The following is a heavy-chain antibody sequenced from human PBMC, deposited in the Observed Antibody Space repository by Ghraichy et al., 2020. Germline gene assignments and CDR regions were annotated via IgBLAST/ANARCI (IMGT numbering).Heavy chain of an antibody. D-gene: IGHD6-19*01. CDR3: GIGSGWTTDL. CDR2: IYNSGST. J-gene: IGHJ5*02. Sequence: GSLRLSCTVSGDSISNYYLSWIRQPPGKGLEWIGNIYNSGSTNYNPSLKSRLTISADTSKNQFSLRLTSATAADTAVYYCGIGSGWTTDLWGQGTLVTVSS. CDR1: GDSISNYY. V-gene: IGHV4-59*01.